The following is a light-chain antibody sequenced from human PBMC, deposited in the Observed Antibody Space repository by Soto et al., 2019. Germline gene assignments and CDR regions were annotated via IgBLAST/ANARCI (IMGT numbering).Light chain of an antibody. V-gene: IGKV3-15*01. CDR2: GAS. Sequence: EIVMTQSPATLSVSPGERATLSGRASQSVASNLAWYQQKPGQAPRRLIYGASTRATGIPARISGSGSGTEFTLTISSLQSEDFAVYYCQQYNNWPPWTFGQGTKVDIK. CDR1: QSVASN. CDR3: QQYNNWPPWT. J-gene: IGKJ1*01.